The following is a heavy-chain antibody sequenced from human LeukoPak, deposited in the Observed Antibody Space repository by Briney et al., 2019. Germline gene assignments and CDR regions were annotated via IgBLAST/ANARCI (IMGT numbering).Heavy chain of an antibody. V-gene: IGHV1-69*04. Sequence: ASGKVSCKASGGTFSSYTISWVRQAPGQGLEWMGRIIPILGIANYAEKVQGRVTITADKSTSTAYMELSSLRSEDTAVYYCARDQGRAYDFWSGYWGYFQHWGQGTLVTVSS. D-gene: IGHD3-3*01. CDR1: GGTFSSYT. CDR3: ARDQGRAYDFWSGYWGYFQH. CDR2: IIPILGIA. J-gene: IGHJ1*01.